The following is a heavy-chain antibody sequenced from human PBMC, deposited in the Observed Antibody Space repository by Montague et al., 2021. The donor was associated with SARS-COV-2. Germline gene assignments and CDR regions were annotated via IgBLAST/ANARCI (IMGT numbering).Heavy chain of an antibody. V-gene: IGHV2-5*02. J-gene: IGHJ4*02. CDR1: GFSLTTSGVA. Sequence: PALVKPTQTLTLTCAVSGFSLTTSGVAVGWIRQPPGKALEWLALIFWDDDKRYSPSLRSRLTITKVTSKNQVVLTMTNMDPVDTATYYCAHRLPAVAAFDYWGQGTLVTVS. CDR3: AHRLPAVAAFDY. D-gene: IGHD6-6*01. CDR2: IFWDDDK.